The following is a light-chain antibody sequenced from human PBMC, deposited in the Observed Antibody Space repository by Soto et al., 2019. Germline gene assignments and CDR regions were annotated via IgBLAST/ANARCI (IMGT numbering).Light chain of an antibody. Sequence: DIQMTQSPLSVSASVGDRVTITCRESQSISTWLAWYQQKPGTAPNLLLFTASYLQSGVPSRFSGSGSGTDFTLTINGLQPEDFATYYCQKNYSSPSITFGQGTRLEIK. J-gene: IGKJ5*01. CDR2: TAS. V-gene: IGKV1-12*02. CDR1: QSISTW. CDR3: QKNYSSPSIT.